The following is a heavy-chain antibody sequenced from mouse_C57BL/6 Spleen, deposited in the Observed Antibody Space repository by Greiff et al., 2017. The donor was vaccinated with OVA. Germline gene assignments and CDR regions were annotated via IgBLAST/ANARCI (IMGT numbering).Heavy chain of an antibody. J-gene: IGHJ1*03. CDR1: GYAFSSSW. D-gene: IGHD1-1*01. CDR3: ARYITTVAYFDV. Sequence: VMLVESGPELVKPGASVKISCKASGYAFSSSWMNWVKQRPGKGLEWIGRIYPGDGDTNYNGKFKGQATLTADKSSSTAYMQLSSLTSEDSAVYFCARYITTVAYFDVWGTGTTVTVSS. V-gene: IGHV1-82*01. CDR2: IYPGDGDT.